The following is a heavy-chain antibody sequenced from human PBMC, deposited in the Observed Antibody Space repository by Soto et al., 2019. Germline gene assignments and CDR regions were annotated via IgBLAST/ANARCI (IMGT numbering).Heavy chain of an antibody. Sequence: EVQLVESGGGLVQPGGSLRLSCAASGFTFSSYDMHWVRQATGKGLEWVSAIGTAGDTYYPGSVKGRFTISRENAKNSLYLQMNSLRAGDTAVYYCARVGDYGDYVGAFDIWGQGTMVTVSS. V-gene: IGHV3-13*01. CDR1: GFTFSSYD. CDR3: ARVGDYGDYVGAFDI. J-gene: IGHJ3*02. CDR2: IGTAGDT. D-gene: IGHD4-17*01.